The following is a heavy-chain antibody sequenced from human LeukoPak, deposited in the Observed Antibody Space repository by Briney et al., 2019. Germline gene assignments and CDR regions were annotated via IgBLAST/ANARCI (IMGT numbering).Heavy chain of an antibody. CDR2: INAGNGNT. J-gene: IGHJ3*02. CDR1: GYTFTSYA. V-gene: IGHV1-3*01. D-gene: IGHD2-21*02. CDR3: ARRGGICGGDCSDAFDI. Sequence: ASVKVSCKASGYTFTSYAMHWVRQAPGQRLEWMGRINAGNGNTKYSQKFQGRVTITRDTSASTAYMELSSLRSEDTAVYYCARRGGICGGDCSDAFDIWGQGTMVTVSS.